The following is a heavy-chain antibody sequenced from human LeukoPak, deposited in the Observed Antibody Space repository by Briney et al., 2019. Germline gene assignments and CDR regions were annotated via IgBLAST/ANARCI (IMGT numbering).Heavy chain of an antibody. D-gene: IGHD2-15*01. J-gene: IGHJ4*02. CDR2: FDPEDAEV. CDR1: GNTLTDLS. V-gene: IGHV1-24*01. CDR3: AAEGQWSLVHYFNS. Sequence: ASVKVSCKVSGNTLTDLSIHWVRQAPGKGLDWMGGFDPEDAEVVYAEKFQDRVTMTEDPSTDTAYLELSSLRSEDTAVYYCAAEGQWSLVHYFNSWGQGTLVTVSS.